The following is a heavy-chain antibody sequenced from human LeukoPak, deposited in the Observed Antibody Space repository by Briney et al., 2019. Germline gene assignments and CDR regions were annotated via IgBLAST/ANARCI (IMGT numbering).Heavy chain of an antibody. Sequence: ASVKVSCKASGYTFTSYGISWVRQAPGQGLEWMGWISAYNGNTNYAQKLQGRVTMTTDTSTSTAYMELRSLRSDDTAVYYCARDQGDNWNYGDAFDIWGQGTMVPVSS. D-gene: IGHD1-7*01. CDR3: ARDQGDNWNYGDAFDI. J-gene: IGHJ3*02. CDR1: GYTFTSYG. V-gene: IGHV1-18*01. CDR2: ISAYNGNT.